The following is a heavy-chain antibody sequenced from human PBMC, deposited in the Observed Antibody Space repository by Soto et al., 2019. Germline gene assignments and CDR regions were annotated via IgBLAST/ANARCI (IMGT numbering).Heavy chain of an antibody. Sequence: PSETLSLTCVVSGYRLNIDACWGWIRQSPEKGLEWLGSVCHSGTIYYNPSLKSRVTISLDTSKNQFSLSLSSVTAADTALYYCARDVGRYNINRVWFAPWGQGILVTVSS. CDR3: ARDVGRYNINRVWFAP. CDR2: VCHSGTI. D-gene: IGHD1-20*01. V-gene: IGHV4-38-2*02. J-gene: IGHJ5*02. CDR1: GYRLNIDAC.